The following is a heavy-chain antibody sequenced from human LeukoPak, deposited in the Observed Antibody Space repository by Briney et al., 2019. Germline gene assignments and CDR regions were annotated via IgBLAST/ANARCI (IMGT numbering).Heavy chain of an antibody. J-gene: IGHJ4*02. CDR2: ISYDGSNK. Sequence: PGRSLRLSCAASGITFSSYAMHWVRQAPGKGLEWVAVISYDGSNKYYADSVKGRFTISRDNSKNTLYLQMNSLRAEDTAVYYCARGGMITFGGVIGDYWGQGTLVTVSS. D-gene: IGHD3-16*02. V-gene: IGHV3-30*04. CDR1: GITFSSYA. CDR3: ARGGMITFGGVIGDY.